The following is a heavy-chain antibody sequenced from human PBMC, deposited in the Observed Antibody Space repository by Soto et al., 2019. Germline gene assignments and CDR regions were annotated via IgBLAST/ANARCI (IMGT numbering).Heavy chain of an antibody. Sequence: GGSLRLSCVASGFTFSSYAMSWVRQAPGKGLEWVSAISGSGGSTYYADSVKGRFTISRDNSKNTLYLQMNSLRAEDTAVYYCAKDRGKLERRASFDYWGQGTLVTVSS. J-gene: IGHJ4*02. CDR1: GFTFSSYA. CDR2: ISGSGGST. CDR3: AKDRGKLERRASFDY. V-gene: IGHV3-23*01. D-gene: IGHD1-1*01.